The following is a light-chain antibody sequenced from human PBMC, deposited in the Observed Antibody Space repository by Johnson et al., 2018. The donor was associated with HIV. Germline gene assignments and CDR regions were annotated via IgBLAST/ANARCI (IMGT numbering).Light chain of an antibody. V-gene: IGLV1-51*02. CDR3: GPWDSSLNAGGV. J-gene: IGLJ1*01. CDR1: SSNIGNNY. Sequence: QSVLTQPPSVSAAPGQKVTISCSGSSSNIGNNYVSWYQQLPGTAPKLLIYENNKRPSGIPDRFSGSKSGTSATLGITGLQTGDEADYYCGPWDSSLNAGGVVGTGTTVTVL. CDR2: ENN.